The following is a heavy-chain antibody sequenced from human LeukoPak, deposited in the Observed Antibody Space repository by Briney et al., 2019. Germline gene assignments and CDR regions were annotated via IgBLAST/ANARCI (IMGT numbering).Heavy chain of an antibody. Sequence: PGGSLRLSCAASGFTFSSYAMHWVRQAPGKGLEWVAFIRYDGSNKYYADSVKGRFTISRDNSKNTLYLQMNSLRAEDTAVYYCATSGGSYYVPDYWGQGTLVTVSS. CDR1: GFTFSSYA. J-gene: IGHJ4*02. D-gene: IGHD1-26*01. CDR2: IRYDGSNK. V-gene: IGHV3-30*02. CDR3: ATSGGSYYVPDY.